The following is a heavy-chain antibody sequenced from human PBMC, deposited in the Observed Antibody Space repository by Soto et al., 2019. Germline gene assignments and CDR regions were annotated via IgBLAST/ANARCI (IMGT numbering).Heavy chain of an antibody. V-gene: IGHV1-69-2*01. CDR3: ATAGLEWLSEPANYYYGMDV. CDR1: GYTFTDYY. CDR2: VDPEDGET. Sequence: ASVKVSCKVSGYTFTDYYMHWVQQAPGKGLEWMGLVDPEDGETIYAEKFQGRVTITADTSTDTAYMELSSLRSEDTAVYYCATAGLEWLSEPANYYYGMDVWGQGTTVTVSS. D-gene: IGHD3-3*01. J-gene: IGHJ6*02.